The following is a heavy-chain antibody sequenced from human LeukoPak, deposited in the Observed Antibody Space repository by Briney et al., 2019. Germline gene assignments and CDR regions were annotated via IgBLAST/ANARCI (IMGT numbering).Heavy chain of an antibody. D-gene: IGHD2-15*01. V-gene: IGHV3-30*18. CDR1: GFTFSSYG. Sequence: GGSLRLSCAASGFTFSSYGMHWVRQAPGKGLEWVAVISYDGGNKYYADSVKGRFTISRDNSKNTLYLQMNSLRAKDTAVYYCAKDGGCSGGSCYTLLWAFDIWGQGTMVTVSS. CDR2: ISYDGGNK. CDR3: AKDGGCSGGSCYTLLWAFDI. J-gene: IGHJ3*02.